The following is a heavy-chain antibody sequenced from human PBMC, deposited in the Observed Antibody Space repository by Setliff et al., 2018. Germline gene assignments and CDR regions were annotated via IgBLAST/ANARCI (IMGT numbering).Heavy chain of an antibody. CDR1: GFTFSSYS. Sequence: GESLRLSCAASGFTFSSYSMNWVRQAPGKGLEWVSYISSSSSTIYYADSVKGRFTISRDNAKNSLYLQMNSLRAEDTAVYYCARVGDFWSGYYQDYWGQGTLVTVSS. V-gene: IGHV3-48*01. D-gene: IGHD3-3*01. J-gene: IGHJ4*02. CDR2: ISSSSSTI. CDR3: ARVGDFWSGYYQDY.